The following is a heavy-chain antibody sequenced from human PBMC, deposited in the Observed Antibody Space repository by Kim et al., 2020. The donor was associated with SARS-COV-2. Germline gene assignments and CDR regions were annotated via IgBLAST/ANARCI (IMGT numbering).Heavy chain of an antibody. CDR3: AARNSSSWYDYYYYYGMDV. Sequence: GGSLRLSCAASGFTFSSYAMSWVRQAPGKGLEWVSAISGSGGSTYYADSVKGRFTISRDNSKNTLYLQMNSLRAEDTAVYYCAARNSSSWYDYYYYYGMDVWGQGTTVTVSS. V-gene: IGHV3-23*01. D-gene: IGHD6-13*01. CDR2: ISGSGGST. CDR1: GFTFSSYA. J-gene: IGHJ6*02.